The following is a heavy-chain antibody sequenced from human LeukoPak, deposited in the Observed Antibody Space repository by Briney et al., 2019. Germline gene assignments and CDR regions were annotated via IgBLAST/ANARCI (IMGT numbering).Heavy chain of an antibody. J-gene: IGHJ6*02. CDR1: GYTFTSYY. Sequence: GPSVKVSCKASGYTFTSYYMHWVRQAPGQGLEWMGIINPSGGSTSYAQKFQGRVTMTRDTSTSTVYMELSSLRSEDTAVYYCARGGSGAAAYYYGVDVWGQGTTVTVSS. CDR3: ARGGSGAAAYYYGVDV. CDR2: INPSGGST. D-gene: IGHD6-13*01. V-gene: IGHV1-46*01.